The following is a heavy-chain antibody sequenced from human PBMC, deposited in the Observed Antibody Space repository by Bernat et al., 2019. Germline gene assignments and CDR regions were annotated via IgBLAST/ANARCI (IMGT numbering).Heavy chain of an antibody. CDR1: GFTFSSYG. J-gene: IGHJ4*02. D-gene: IGHD2-15*01. CDR2: ISDDGSNK. CDR3: ANADCRGGSCYSALDY. V-gene: IGHV3-30*18. Sequence: QVQLVESGGGVVQPGGSLRLSCAASGFTFSSYGMHWVRQAPGKGLEWVAVISDDGSNKYYADSVKGRFTISRDNSKNTLYLQMNSLRAEDTAVYYCANADCRGGSCYSALDYWGQGTMVTVSS.